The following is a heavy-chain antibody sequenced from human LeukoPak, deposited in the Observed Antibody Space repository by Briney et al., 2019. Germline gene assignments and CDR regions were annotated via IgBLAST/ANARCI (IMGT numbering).Heavy chain of an antibody. CDR2: IYYSGST. D-gene: IGHD6-13*01. V-gene: IGHV4-59*01. CDR3: ARAPIAAARAFDI. J-gene: IGHJ3*02. Sequence: SETLSLTWTVSGGSISSYYWSWIRQPPGKGLEWIGYIYYSGSTNYNPSLKSRVTISVDTSKNQFSLKLSSVTAADTAVYYCARAPIAAARAFDIWGQGTMVTVSS. CDR1: GGSISSYY.